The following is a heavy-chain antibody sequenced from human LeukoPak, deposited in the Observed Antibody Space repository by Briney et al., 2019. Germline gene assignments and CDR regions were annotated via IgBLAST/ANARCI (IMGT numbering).Heavy chain of an antibody. D-gene: IGHD2-21*01. CDR1: GFTFSAHW. Sequence: GGSLRLSCAASGFTFSAHWMSWVRQAPGKGLEWVANIKEDGSEKFYVDSVKGRFTISRDNAKNSLSLQMNSLRAEDTAVYYCARDLYSQYWGQGTLVTVSS. CDR3: ARDLYSQY. V-gene: IGHV3-7*01. J-gene: IGHJ4*02. CDR2: IKEDGSEK.